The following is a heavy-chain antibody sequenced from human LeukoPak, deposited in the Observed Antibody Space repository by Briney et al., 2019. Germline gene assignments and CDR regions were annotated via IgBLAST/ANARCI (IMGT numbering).Heavy chain of an antibody. D-gene: IGHD3-9*01. Sequence: SETLSLTCTVSSGSISSSSYYWGWIRQLPGKGLEWIGSIYYSGSTYYNPSLKSRVTISVDTSKNQFSLKLSSVTAADTAVYYCARGDILTGYPFDYWGQGTLVTVSS. CDR1: SGSISSSSYY. CDR2: IYYSGST. CDR3: ARGDILTGYPFDY. J-gene: IGHJ4*02. V-gene: IGHV4-39*07.